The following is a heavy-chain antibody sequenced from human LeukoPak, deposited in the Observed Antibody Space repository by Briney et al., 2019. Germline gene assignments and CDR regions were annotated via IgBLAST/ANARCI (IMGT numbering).Heavy chain of an antibody. CDR1: GFTFSSYS. J-gene: IGHJ4*02. Sequence: GGSLRLSCAASGFTFSSYSINWVRQALGKGLEWVSCISSTSSFIYYADSVKGRFTISRDNAKNSLYLQMNSLRAEDTAVCYCAREGDYDSSGSYLDYWGQGTLVTVSS. V-gene: IGHV3-21*01. CDR2: ISSTSSFI. CDR3: AREGDYDSSGSYLDY. D-gene: IGHD3-22*01.